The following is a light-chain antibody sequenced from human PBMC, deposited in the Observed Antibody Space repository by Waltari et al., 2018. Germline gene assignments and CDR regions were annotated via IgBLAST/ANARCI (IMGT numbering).Light chain of an antibody. J-gene: IGLJ3*02. V-gene: IGLV1-47*01. Sequence: QSVLTQPPSASGTPGQRVTISCSGSSSNIGSNYVYWYQHLPGTAPNLLIYKNERRPSGVPARFSGSKSATSASLAISGLRSEDEADYYCAAWDDSLRGPVFGGWTKLTVL. CDR3: AAWDDSLRGPV. CDR1: SSNIGSNY. CDR2: KNE.